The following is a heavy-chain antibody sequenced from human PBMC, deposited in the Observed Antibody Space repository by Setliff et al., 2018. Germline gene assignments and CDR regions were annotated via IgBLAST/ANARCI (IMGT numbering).Heavy chain of an antibody. J-gene: IGHJ6*03. D-gene: IGHD3-10*01. CDR3: ARVRITPYCMDV. Sequence: KPSETLSLTCTVSGGSIISSSYYWGWIRQPPGKGLEWIGSIYYSGSTAFNPSLNSRVTMSLDKSKNQFSLKLYSVTAADTAVYFCARVRITPYCMDVWGKGTTVTVSS. CDR2: IYYSGST. CDR1: GGSIISSSYY. V-gene: IGHV4-39*07.